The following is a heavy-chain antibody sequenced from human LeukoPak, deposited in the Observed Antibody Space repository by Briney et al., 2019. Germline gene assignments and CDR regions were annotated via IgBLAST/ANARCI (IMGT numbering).Heavy chain of an antibody. Sequence: SETLSLTCAVYGGSFSGYYWSWIRQPPGKGLEWIGEINHSGSTNYNPSLKSRVTISVDTSKNQFSLKLSSVTAADTAVYYCASQYGPGSYYNGDYWGQGTLVTVSS. CDR1: GGSFSGYY. CDR2: INHSGST. CDR3: ASQYGPGSYYNGDY. V-gene: IGHV4-34*01. D-gene: IGHD3-10*01. J-gene: IGHJ4*02.